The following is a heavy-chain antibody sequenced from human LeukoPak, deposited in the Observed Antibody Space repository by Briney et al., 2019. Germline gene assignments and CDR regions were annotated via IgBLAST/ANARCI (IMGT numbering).Heavy chain of an antibody. CDR3: ASPRDDVMSGYYFDY. V-gene: IGHV4-38-2*02. CDR2: IYYSGST. D-gene: IGHD1-26*01. J-gene: IGHJ4*02. CDR1: GYSISSGYY. Sequence: SETLSLTCTVSGYSISSGYYWGWIRQPPGKGLECIGYIYYSGSTYYNPSLKRRVTLSVDTSKNQFSLKLSSVTAADTAVYYCASPRDDVMSGYYFDYWGQGTLVTVSS.